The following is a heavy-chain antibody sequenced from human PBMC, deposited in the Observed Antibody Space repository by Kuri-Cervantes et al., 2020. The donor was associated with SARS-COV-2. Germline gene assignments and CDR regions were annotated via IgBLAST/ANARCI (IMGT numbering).Heavy chain of an antibody. CDR2: IDWDDDK. D-gene: IGHD4-23*01. CDR3: ARYHEHRGVTTVVTPYYFDY. Sequence: SGPTLVKPTQTLTLTCTFSGFSLSTSGMSVSWIRQPPGKALEWLALIDWDDDKYYSTSLKARLTISKDSSKNQVVLTMTNMDPVDTATYYCARYHEHRGVTTVVTPYYFDYWGQGTLVTVSS. CDR1: GFSLSTSGMS. J-gene: IGHJ4*02. V-gene: IGHV2-70*01.